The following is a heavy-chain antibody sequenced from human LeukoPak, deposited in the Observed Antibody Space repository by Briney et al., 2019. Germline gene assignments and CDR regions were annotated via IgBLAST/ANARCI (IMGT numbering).Heavy chain of an antibody. Sequence: SETLSLTCTVSGGSISSYYWGWIRQPAGKGLEWIGRIYTSGSTNYNPSLKSRVTMSVDTSKNQFSLKLSSVTAADTAVYYCAREDRSGSYSDAFDIWGQGTMVTVSS. J-gene: IGHJ3*02. CDR1: GGSISSYY. CDR2: IYTSGST. V-gene: IGHV4-4*07. D-gene: IGHD1-26*01. CDR3: AREDRSGSYSDAFDI.